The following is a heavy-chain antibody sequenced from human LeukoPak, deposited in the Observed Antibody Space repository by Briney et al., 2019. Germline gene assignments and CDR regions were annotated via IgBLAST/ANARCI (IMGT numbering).Heavy chain of an antibody. CDR1: GGTFNSYI. V-gene: IGHV1-69*08. J-gene: IGHJ4*02. CDR3: AAETLGYCSSTICPGDY. D-gene: IGHD2-2*01. CDR2: IIPMLGTA. Sequence: SVKVSCKASGGTFNSYIISWVRQAPGQGLEWMGRIIPMLGTANYGQKFQGRVTITADESTSTAYMELSSLRSEDTAVYYCAAETLGYCSSTICPGDYWGQGTLVTVSS.